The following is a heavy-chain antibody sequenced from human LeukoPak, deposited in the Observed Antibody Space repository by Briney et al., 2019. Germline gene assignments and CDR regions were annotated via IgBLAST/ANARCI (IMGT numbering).Heavy chain of an antibody. CDR3: ARDYVVVPAAIRSDAFDI. J-gene: IGHJ3*02. D-gene: IGHD2-2*02. V-gene: IGHV3-7*01. CDR1: GFTFSSHW. CDR2: IKQDGSEK. Sequence: GGSLRLSCAASGFTFSSHWMSWVRQAPGKGLEWVANIKQDGSEKYYVDSVKGRFTISRDNAKNSLYLQMNSLRAEDTAVYYCARDYVVVPAAIRSDAFDIWGQGTMVTVSS.